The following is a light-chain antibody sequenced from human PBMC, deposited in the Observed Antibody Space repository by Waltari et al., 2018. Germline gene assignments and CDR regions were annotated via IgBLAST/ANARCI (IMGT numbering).Light chain of an antibody. J-gene: IGLJ3*02. CDR3: SSDSTSGTPL. V-gene: IGLV2-14*01. Sequence: QSALTQPASVSGSPGQSITISCTGTSSDVGGYNYVSRFQQHPGKAPKLLIYDVSDRPSVVSNRFSGSKSGNTASLTISGLQAEDEADYYCSSDSTSGTPLFGGGTKLTVL. CDR1: SSDVGGYNY. CDR2: DVS.